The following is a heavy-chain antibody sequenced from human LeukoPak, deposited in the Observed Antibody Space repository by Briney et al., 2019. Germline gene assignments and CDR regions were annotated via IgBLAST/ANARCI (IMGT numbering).Heavy chain of an antibody. J-gene: IGHJ5*02. CDR3: VVPAARGRFDP. V-gene: IGHV1-18*04. CDR2: ISADNGNT. D-gene: IGHD2-2*01. Sequence: ASVKVSCKGSGYTLSNHAFSWVRQAPGQGLEWMGWISADNGNTNHAQKFQGRVSLTTDTSTSTAYMELRSLRSEDTAVYYCVVPAARGRFDPWGQGTLVTVTS. CDR1: GYTLSNHA.